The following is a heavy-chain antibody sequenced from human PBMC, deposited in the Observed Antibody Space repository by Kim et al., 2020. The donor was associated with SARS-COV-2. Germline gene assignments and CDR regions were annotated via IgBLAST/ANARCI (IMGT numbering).Heavy chain of an antibody. CDR1: GFTFRSYY. CDR2: INGDASST. V-gene: IGHV3-74*01. CDR3: ARGNYGMDV. J-gene: IGHJ6*02. Sequence: GGSLRLSCGVSGFTFRSYYMHWVRQAPGKGLVWVSNINGDASSTNYADSGKGRFTVSRDNGKNTLYLQMNSLRAEDTAVYYCARGNYGMDVWGQGTTVTVS.